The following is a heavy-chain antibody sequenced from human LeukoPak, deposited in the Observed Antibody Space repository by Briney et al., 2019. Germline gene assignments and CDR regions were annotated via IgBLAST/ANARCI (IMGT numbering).Heavy chain of an antibody. V-gene: IGHV3-9*01. CDR2: ICWYSCRI. CDR3: AKDSYSSSWYGLDYHYYGMDV. D-gene: IGHD6-13*01. J-gene: IGHJ6*02. Sequence: GSSLRLFCAASGFPLDDYAMHWPRHAPGEALVWVSGICWYSCRIGYADSVKARFTISRDNAKNPLYLQMNSLRAEDTALYYCAKDSYSSSWYGLDYHYYGMDVGGQGTTVTVSS. CDR1: GFPLDDYA.